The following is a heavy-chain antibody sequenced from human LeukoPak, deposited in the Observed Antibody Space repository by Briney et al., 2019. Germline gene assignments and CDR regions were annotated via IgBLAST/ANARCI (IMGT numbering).Heavy chain of an antibody. CDR1: GFTFSDYS. V-gene: IGHV3-48*01. D-gene: IGHD5-24*01. CDR2: IGIDSGNT. CDR3: ARDYKYAFDN. J-gene: IGHJ4*02. Sequence: GGSLRLSCAASGFTFSDYSMNWVHQAPGKGLEWISYIGIDSGNTNYADSVKGRFTISGDKAKNSLYLQMNSLRVEDTAVYYCARDYKYAFDNWGQGTLVTVS.